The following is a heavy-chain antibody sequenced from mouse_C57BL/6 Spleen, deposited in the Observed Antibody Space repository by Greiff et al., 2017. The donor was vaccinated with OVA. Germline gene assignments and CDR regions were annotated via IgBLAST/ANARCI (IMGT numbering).Heavy chain of an antibody. CDR3: ARHDYDYDDAMDY. CDR2: ISGGGGNT. CDR1: GFTFSSYT. V-gene: IGHV5-9*01. D-gene: IGHD2-4*01. J-gene: IGHJ4*01. Sequence: EVQRVESGGGLVKPGGSLKLSCAASGFTFSSYTMSWVRQTPEKRLEWVATISGGGGNTYYPDSVKGRFTISRDNAKNTLYLQMSSLRSEDTALYYCARHDYDYDDAMDYWGQGTSVTVSS.